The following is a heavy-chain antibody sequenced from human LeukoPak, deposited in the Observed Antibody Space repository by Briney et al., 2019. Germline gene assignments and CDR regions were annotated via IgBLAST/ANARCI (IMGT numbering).Heavy chain of an antibody. CDR2: MNPNSGNT. Sequence: ASVKVSCKASGYTFTGYYMHWVRQAPGQGLEWMGWMNPNSGNTGYAQRFQGRIIMTSDTSISTAYLELSSLRPEDTAVYYCASELRWQPHWGQGTLVTVSS. V-gene: IGHV1-8*02. J-gene: IGHJ4*02. D-gene: IGHD4-23*01. CDR3: ASELRWQPH. CDR1: GYTFTGYY.